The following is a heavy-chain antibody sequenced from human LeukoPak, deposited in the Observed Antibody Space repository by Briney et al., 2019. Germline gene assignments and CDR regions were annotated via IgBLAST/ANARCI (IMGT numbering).Heavy chain of an antibody. CDR1: GYSFSSYW. CDR3: ARLLGYCSGGSCYPDY. J-gene: IGHJ4*02. CDR2: IYPGDSDT. D-gene: IGHD2-15*01. Sequence: GESLKISCKGSGYSFSSYWTGWVRQIPGKGLGWMGMIYPGDSDTRYSPSFQGQVTISADKSISTAYLQWSSLKASDTAMYYCARLLGYCSGGSCYPDYWGQGTLVTVSS. V-gene: IGHV5-51*01.